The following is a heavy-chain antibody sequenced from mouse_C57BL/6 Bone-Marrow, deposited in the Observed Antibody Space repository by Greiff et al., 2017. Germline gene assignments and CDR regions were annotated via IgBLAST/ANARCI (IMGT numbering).Heavy chain of an antibody. CDR3: TRWDTTVVDSFDY. Sequence: QVQLQQSGAELVRPGASVTLSCKASGYTFTDYEMHWVKQTPVHGLEWIGAIDPETGGTAYNQKFKGKAILTADKSSSTAYMELRSLTSEDSAVYYCTRWDTTVVDSFDYRGQGTTLTVSS. J-gene: IGHJ2*01. V-gene: IGHV1-15*01. CDR1: GYTFTDYE. CDR2: IDPETGGT. D-gene: IGHD1-1*01.